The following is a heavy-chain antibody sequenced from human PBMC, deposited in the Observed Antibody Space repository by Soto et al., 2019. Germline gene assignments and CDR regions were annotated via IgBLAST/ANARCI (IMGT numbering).Heavy chain of an antibody. CDR2: VYHTGTA. Sequence: SETLSLTCTVSGGSISSWSYYWGWIRQPPGKGLEWIGIVYHTGTAYYNPSLKSRVAISADTSKNQFSLMVTSVTAADTAVYYCAGLPKRPAEYCSSPTCYNWFDPWGQGAVVTVSS. CDR3: AGLPKRPAEYCSSPTCYNWFDP. V-gene: IGHV4-39*01. D-gene: IGHD2-2*01. J-gene: IGHJ5*02. CDR1: GGSISSWSYY.